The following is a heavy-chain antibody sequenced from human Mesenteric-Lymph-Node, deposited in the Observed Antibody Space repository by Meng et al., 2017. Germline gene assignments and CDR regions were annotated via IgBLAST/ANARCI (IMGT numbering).Heavy chain of an antibody. Sequence: GESLKISCAASGFTFSFYAMSWVRHIPGKGLEWVSAISSSGTDTYYADSLQGRFTISRDNAKKSLYLQMNSLRAEDTAIYYCATDVHPLIDYWGQGTVVTVSS. V-gene: IGHV3-21*01. CDR3: ATDVHPLIDY. J-gene: IGHJ4*02. CDR1: GFTFSFYA. CDR2: ISSSGTDT.